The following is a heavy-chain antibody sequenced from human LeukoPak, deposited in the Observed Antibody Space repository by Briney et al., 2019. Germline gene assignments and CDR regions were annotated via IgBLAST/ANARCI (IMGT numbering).Heavy chain of an antibody. D-gene: IGHD6-19*01. Sequence: GGSLRLSCAGSGFTFNNYAMSWVRQTPRKGLEWVSTISISGDGTYYADPVKGRFTMSRDKSKNTVYLQMNSLRAEDTAVYYCAKVQSSGWYPPCDYWGQGTLVTVSS. J-gene: IGHJ4*02. V-gene: IGHV3-23*01. CDR2: ISISGDGT. CDR1: GFTFNNYA. CDR3: AKVQSSGWYPPCDY.